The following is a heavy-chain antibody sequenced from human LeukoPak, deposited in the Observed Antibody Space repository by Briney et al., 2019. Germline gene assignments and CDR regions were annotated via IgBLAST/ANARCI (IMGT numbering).Heavy chain of an antibody. J-gene: IGHJ4*02. CDR1: GGSFSGYY. D-gene: IGHD5-24*01. V-gene: IGHV4-34*01. CDR2: INPSGST. CDR3: ARGRWQPVGFDY. Sequence: SETLSLTCAVYGGSFSGYYWSWIRQPPGKGLEWIGEINPSGSTNYNPSLKSRVPISVDTSKNQFSLKLSSVTAADTAVYYCARGRWQPVGFDYWGQGTLVTVSS.